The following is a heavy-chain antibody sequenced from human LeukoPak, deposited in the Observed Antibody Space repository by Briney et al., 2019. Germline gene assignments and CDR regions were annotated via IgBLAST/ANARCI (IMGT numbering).Heavy chain of an antibody. D-gene: IGHD3-3*01. CDR2: IKQDGSEK. V-gene: IGHV3-7*01. CDR1: GFTFSSYW. Sequence: GGSLRLSCAASGFTFSSYWMSWVRQAPGKGLEWVANIKQDGSEKYYVDSVKGRFTISRDNSKNTLYLQMNSLRAEDTAVYYCAGTYYDFWSGYGAFDIWGQGTMVTVSS. J-gene: IGHJ3*02. CDR3: AGTYYDFWSGYGAFDI.